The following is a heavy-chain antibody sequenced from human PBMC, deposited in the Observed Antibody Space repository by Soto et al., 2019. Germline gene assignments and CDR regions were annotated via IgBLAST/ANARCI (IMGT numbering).Heavy chain of an antibody. CDR1: GFTFSTYW. Sequence: GGSLRLSCAASGFTFSTYWMNWVRQAPGKGLEWVANIKQDGSEKYYVDSVKGRFAISRDNARDSLFLQMDNLRAEDTAVYYCVRDWSTFWGMDVWGQGTTVTVSS. CDR3: VRDWSTFWGMDV. J-gene: IGHJ6*02. V-gene: IGHV3-7*01. CDR2: IKQDGSEK.